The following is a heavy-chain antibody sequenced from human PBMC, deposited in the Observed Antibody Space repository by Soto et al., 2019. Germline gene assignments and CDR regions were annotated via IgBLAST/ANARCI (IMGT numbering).Heavy chain of an antibody. CDR2: INPNSGGT. J-gene: IGHJ4*02. D-gene: IGHD1-26*01. Sequence: ASVKVSCKASGYTFTGYYMHWVRQAPGQGLEWMGWINPNSGGTNYAQKFQGWVTMTRDTSISTAHMELSRLRSDDTAVYYCARGVGATKRVMDYWGQGTLVTVSS. CDR3: ARGVGATKRVMDY. CDR1: GYTFTGYY. V-gene: IGHV1-2*04.